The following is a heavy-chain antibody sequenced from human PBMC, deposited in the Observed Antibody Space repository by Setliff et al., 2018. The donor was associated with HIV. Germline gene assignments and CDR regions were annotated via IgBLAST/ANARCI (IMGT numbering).Heavy chain of an antibody. J-gene: IGHJ3*02. V-gene: IGHV3-30*09. D-gene: IGHD4-4*01. Sequence: GGSLRLSCAASGFTFSSYAMHWVRQAPGKGLEWVAVISYDGSNKYYADSVKGRFAISRDDAKNTLYLQMNSLRAEDTAVYSCARDEVATVTNTGGFDIWGQGTMVTVSS. CDR3: ARDEVATVTNTGGFDI. CDR2: ISYDGSNK. CDR1: GFTFSSYA.